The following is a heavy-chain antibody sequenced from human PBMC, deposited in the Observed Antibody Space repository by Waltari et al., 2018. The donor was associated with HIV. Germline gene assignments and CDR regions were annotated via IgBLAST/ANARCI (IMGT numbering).Heavy chain of an antibody. CDR3: ASIAYCGGDCYPRGMDV. Sequence: EVQLLESGGGLAQTGGSLGLSLAASGFTVSTNYMRSVRQAPGKGLEWVSVIYSGGSTYYADTVKGRFTISRDNSKNTLYLQMNSLRAEDTAVYYCASIAYCGGDCYPRGMDVWGQGTTVTVSS. CDR1: GFTVSTNY. V-gene: IGHV3-66*01. CDR2: IYSGGST. D-gene: IGHD2-21*02. J-gene: IGHJ6*02.